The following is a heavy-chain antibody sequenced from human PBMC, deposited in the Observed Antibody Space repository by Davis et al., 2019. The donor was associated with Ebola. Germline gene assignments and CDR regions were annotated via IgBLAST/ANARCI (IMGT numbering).Heavy chain of an antibody. CDR2: IYLTGPT. V-gene: IGHV4-59*08. Sequence: SEPLSLPCTVSGGSTSGYYWSWIRQPPGKGLDWFGEIYLTGPTNYNPSLKSRVTISGDTSRNQFSLKLSSENAADTAVYYCARQRDYYDSSGYAFDIWGQGTMVTVSS. CDR1: GGSTSGYY. CDR3: ARQRDYYDSSGYAFDI. D-gene: IGHD3-22*01. J-gene: IGHJ3*02.